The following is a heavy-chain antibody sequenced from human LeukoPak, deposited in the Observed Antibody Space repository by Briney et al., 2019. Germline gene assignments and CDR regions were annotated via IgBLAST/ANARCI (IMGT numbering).Heavy chain of an antibody. CDR2: IWYDGSNK. V-gene: IGHV3-33*06. D-gene: IGHD2-15*01. Sequence: GGSLRLSCAASGFTVSRNYMSWVRQAPGKGLEWVAVIWYDGSNKYYADSVKGRFTISRDNSKNTLYLQMNSLRAEDTAVYYCAKSRTATPFDYWGQEPWSPSPQ. CDR3: AKSRTATPFDY. CDR1: GFTVSRNY. J-gene: IGHJ4*01.